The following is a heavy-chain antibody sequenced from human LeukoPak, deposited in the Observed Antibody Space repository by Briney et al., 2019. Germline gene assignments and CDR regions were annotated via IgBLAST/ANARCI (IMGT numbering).Heavy chain of an antibody. Sequence: PSETLSLTCTVSGGSISSGGYYWSWIRQHPGKGLEWIGYIYYSGSTYYNPFLKSRVTISVDTSKNQFSLKLSSVTAADTAVYYCASLVGPSPFFDYWGQGTLVTVSS. CDR2: IYYSGST. CDR1: GGSISSGGYY. V-gene: IGHV4-31*03. CDR3: ASLVGPSPFFDY. J-gene: IGHJ4*02. D-gene: IGHD2-2*01.